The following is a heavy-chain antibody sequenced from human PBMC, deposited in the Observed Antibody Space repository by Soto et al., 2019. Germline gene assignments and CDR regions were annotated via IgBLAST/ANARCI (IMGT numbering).Heavy chain of an antibody. CDR3: ARDGSGY. CDR2: IYSGGGT. CDR1: GLTVSTNP. V-gene: IGHV3-66*01. J-gene: IGHJ4*02. Sequence: EVQLVESGGGLVQPGGSLRLSCAASGLTVSTNPMSWVRQAPGKGLEWVSVIYSGGGTHYADSVKGRFTISRDKSKNTAYLKMNNLRAEDTAVYYCARDGSGYWGQGTLVTVSS.